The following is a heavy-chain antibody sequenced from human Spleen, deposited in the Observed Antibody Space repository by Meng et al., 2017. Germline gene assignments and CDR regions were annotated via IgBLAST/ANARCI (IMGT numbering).Heavy chain of an antibody. J-gene: IGHJ4*02. CDR3: AKYSYGLGDYFDY. CDR2: LSGGGFTT. D-gene: IGHD3-10*01. Sequence: GESLKISCAASGFTFSSYWMSWVRRAPGKGPEWLAALSGGGFTTYYADSVKGRFTISRHNSKNTLYLQVNSLRAEDTALYYCAKYSYGLGDYFDYWGQGALVTVSS. CDR1: GFTFSSYW. V-gene: IGHV3-23*01.